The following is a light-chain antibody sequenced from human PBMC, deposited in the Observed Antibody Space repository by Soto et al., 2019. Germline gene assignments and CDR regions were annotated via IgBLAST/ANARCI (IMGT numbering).Light chain of an antibody. CDR3: CSSGGSPTDV. V-gene: IGLV2-23*02. CDR2: EVN. CDR1: SSNVGSYKL. Sequence: QSALTQPASVSGSPGQSITISCTGTSSNVGSYKLVSWYQQHPGKAPKLMIFEVNKRPSGVSNRFSGSKSGNTAYLTISGLKVEDEADYYCCSSGGSPTDVFGTGTKVNAL. J-gene: IGLJ1*01.